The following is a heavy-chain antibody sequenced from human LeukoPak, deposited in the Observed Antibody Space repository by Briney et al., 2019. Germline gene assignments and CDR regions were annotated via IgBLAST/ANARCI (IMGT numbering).Heavy chain of an antibody. V-gene: IGHV5-51*01. CDR2: IYPGDSDT. J-gene: IGHJ4*02. CDR3: ARRDRSGYYYFDY. CDR1: GYSFSTYW. Sequence: GESLQISCKGSGYSFSTYWIGWVRQMPGKGLEWMGIIYPGDSDTRYSPPFQGQVTISADKSISTAYLQWSSLKASDTAMYYCARRDRSGYYYFDYWGQGTLVTVSS. D-gene: IGHD3-22*01.